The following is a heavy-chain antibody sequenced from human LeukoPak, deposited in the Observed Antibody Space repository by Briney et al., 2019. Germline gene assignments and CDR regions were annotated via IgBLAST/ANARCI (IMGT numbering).Heavy chain of an antibody. CDR1: GFTFSSYA. J-gene: IGHJ5*02. Sequence: PGGSLRLSCAASGFTFSSYAMHWVRQAPGKGLEWVAVISYDGSNKYYADSVKGRFTISRDNSKNTLYLQMNSSRAEDTAVYYCARDVPLASTPTQTPQPEYCSSTSCYGWFDPWGQGTLVTVSS. V-gene: IGHV3-30-3*01. CDR3: ARDVPLASTPTQTPQPEYCSSTSCYGWFDP. D-gene: IGHD2-2*01. CDR2: ISYDGSNK.